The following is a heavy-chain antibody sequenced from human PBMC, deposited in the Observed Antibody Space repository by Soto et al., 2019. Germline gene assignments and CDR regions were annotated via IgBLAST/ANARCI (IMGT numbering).Heavy chain of an antibody. CDR2: IYWDDDK. Sequence: SGPTLVNPTQTLTLTCTFSGFSLSTSGVGVGWIRQPPGKAPEWLVVIYWDDDKRYSPSLKSRLSITKDTSKNQVVLTMTNMDPVDTATYYCARFAVTPSSYYYGMDVWGQGTTVTVSS. D-gene: IGHD4-17*01. CDR3: ARFAVTPSSYYYGMDV. V-gene: IGHV2-5*02. CDR1: GFSLSTSGVG. J-gene: IGHJ6*02.